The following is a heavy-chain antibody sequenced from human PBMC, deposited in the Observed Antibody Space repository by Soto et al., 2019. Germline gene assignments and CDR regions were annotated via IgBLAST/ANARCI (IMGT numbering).Heavy chain of an antibody. CDR2: IYYTGNT. V-gene: IGHV4-30-4*01. CDR3: ARATYDSSTYYLDY. CDR1: GASISGGDYY. J-gene: IGHJ4*02. Sequence: QVQLQESGPGLVKPSQTLSLTCTVSGASISGGDYYWTWIRQPPGKGLEWIGSIYYTGNTYSNPSLESRLSISVDPSNNQFALRLTSVTAPDPAIYYCARATYDSSTYYLDYWGQGTLVTVSS. D-gene: IGHD3-22*01.